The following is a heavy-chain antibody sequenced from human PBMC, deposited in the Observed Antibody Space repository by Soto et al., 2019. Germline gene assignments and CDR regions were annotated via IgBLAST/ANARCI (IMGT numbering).Heavy chain of an antibody. Sequence: QVQLQESGPGLVKPSGTLSLPCRVSGGSMRGYYGGWARLAPGKGLEWIGYVYYTGSTNYNPSLQSRVSISVDTSNKHFSLSLSLVTAADTAVYFCARSIAVPSGHIDHWGQGIRVTISS. CDR1: GGSMRGYY. CDR3: ARSIAVPSGHIDH. J-gene: IGHJ4*02. D-gene: IGHD6-6*01. V-gene: IGHV4-59*01. CDR2: VYYTGST.